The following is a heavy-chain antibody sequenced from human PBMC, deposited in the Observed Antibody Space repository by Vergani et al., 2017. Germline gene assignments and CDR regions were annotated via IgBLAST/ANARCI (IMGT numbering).Heavy chain of an antibody. CDR1: GFTVSSNY. V-gene: IGHV3-66*01. CDR2: IYSGGST. D-gene: IGHD6-19*01. J-gene: IGHJ6*02. CDR3: ARDPGSGWQSYYYGMDV. Sequence: EVQLVESGGGLVQPGGSLRLSCAASGFTVSSNYMSWVRQAPGKGLEWVSVIYSGGSTYYADSVKGRFTISRDNSKHTLYLQMNSLRAEDTAVYYWARDPGSGWQSYYYGMDVWGQGTTVTVSS.